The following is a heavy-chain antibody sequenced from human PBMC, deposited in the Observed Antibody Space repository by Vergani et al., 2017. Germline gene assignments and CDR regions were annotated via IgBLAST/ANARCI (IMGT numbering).Heavy chain of an antibody. D-gene: IGHD1-14*01. J-gene: IGHJ4*02. V-gene: IGHV3-9*01. CDR3: AKDISPEPSGIDY. Sequence: EVQLVESGGGLVQPGRSLRLSCAASGFTFDDYAMHWVRQAPGKGLEWVSGISWNSGSTGYADSVKGRFTISRDNAKNSLYLQMNSLRAEDTALYYCAKDISPEPSGIDYWGQGTLVTVSS. CDR1: GFTFDDYA. CDR2: ISWNSGST.